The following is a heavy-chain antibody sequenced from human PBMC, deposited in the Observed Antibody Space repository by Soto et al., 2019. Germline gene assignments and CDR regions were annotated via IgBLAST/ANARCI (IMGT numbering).Heavy chain of an antibody. V-gene: IGHV3-33*01. CDR1: GFTFSSYG. J-gene: IGHJ5*02. CDR2: IWYDGSNK. CDR3: ARGVAQGWFDP. Sequence: GGSLRLSCAASGFTFSSYGMHWVRQAPGKGLEWVAVIWYDGSNKYYADSVKGRFTISRDNSKNTLYLQMNSLRAEDTAVYYCARGVAQGWFDPWGQGTLVTVSS.